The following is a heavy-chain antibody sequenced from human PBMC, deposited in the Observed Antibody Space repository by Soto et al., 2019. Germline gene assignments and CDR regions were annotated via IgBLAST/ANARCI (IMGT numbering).Heavy chain of an antibody. CDR3: AKGAIISSGYMIFDY. CDR2: ISAYNGNT. CDR1: GYTFTSYG. Sequence: QVQLVQSGAEVKKPGASVKVSCKASGYTFTSYGISWVRQAPGQGLEWMGWISAYNGNTNYAQKLQGRVTMTTDTSKRKEYMELRSLRSDDTAVYYCAKGAIISSGYMIFDYWGQRTLVTVSS. V-gene: IGHV1-18*01. J-gene: IGHJ4*02. D-gene: IGHD6-19*01.